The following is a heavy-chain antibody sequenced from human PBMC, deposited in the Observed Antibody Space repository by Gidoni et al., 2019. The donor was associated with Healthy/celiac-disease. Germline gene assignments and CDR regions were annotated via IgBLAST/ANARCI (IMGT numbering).Heavy chain of an antibody. CDR2: ISGSRGST. Sequence: EVQLLESGGGLVQPGGSLRLSCAASGFTFSSYAMSWVRQAPGKGLEWVSAISGSRGSTYYADSVKGRFTISRDNSKNTLYLQMNSLRAEDTAVYYCAKYGTEDVWGSYRLDYWGQGTLVTVSS. CDR3: AKYGTEDVWGSYRLDY. V-gene: IGHV3-23*01. J-gene: IGHJ4*02. D-gene: IGHD3-16*02. CDR1: GFTFSSYA.